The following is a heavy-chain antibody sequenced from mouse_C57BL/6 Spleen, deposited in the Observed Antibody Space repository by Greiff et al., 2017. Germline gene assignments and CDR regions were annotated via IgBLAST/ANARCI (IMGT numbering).Heavy chain of an antibody. CDR3: ASPDGFLAY. CDR1: GFTFSSYG. CDR2: ISSGGSYT. V-gene: IGHV5-6*02. J-gene: IGHJ3*01. D-gene: IGHD2-3*01. Sequence: DVMLVESGGDLVKPGGSLKLSCAASGFTFSSYGMSWVRQTPDKRLEWVATISSGGSYTYYPDSVKGRFTISRDNAKNTLYLQMSSLKSEDTAMXYCASPDGFLAYWGQGTLVTVSA.